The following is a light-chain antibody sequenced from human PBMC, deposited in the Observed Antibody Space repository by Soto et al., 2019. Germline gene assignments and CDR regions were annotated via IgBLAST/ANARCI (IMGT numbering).Light chain of an antibody. J-gene: IGKJ1*01. CDR2: GAS. CDR3: QQYFKSPWT. Sequence: IVLTQSPGTLSLSPGDRATLSCGASQTVNGNYLAWYQQKPCQVPRLLIYGASSRAIGIPDRFSGSGSGTDFALTISRLEPEYFAVYYCQQYFKSPWTFGQGTKVEIK. CDR1: QTVNGNY. V-gene: IGKV3-20*01.